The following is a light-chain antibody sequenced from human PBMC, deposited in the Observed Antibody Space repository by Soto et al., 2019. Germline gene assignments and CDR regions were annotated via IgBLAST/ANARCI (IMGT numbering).Light chain of an antibody. CDR1: QGGTTS. V-gene: IGKV3-15*01. CDR2: DVA. Sequence: EILISLAPATLSISQGERVTLSFRAGQGGTTSFAWYHQISGQSPRLLVYDVAIRATGVPARFSGTGSETDFTLTISGLQSEDSAVYFCQQYTNWPFSFGQGTRLEI. J-gene: IGKJ5*01. CDR3: QQYTNWPFS.